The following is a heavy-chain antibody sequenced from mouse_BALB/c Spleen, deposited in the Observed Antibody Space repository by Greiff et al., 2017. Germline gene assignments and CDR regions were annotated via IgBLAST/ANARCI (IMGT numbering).Heavy chain of an antibody. J-gene: IGHJ4*01. CDR1: GYSFTGYY. CDR3: AREGLLGAMDD. Sequence: EVQLQQSGPELVKPGASVKISCKASGYSFTGYYMHWVKQSHVKSLEWIGRINPYNGATSYNQNFKDKASLTVDKSSSTAYMELHSLTSEDSAVYYCAREGLLGAMDDWGQGTSVTVSS. V-gene: IGHV1-31*01. CDR2: INPYNGAT. D-gene: IGHD3-3*01.